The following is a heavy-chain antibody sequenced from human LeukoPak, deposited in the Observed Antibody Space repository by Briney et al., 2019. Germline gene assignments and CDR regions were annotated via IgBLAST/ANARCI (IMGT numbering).Heavy chain of an antibody. D-gene: IGHD3-10*01. CDR3: AHYGSGSYYGAFDI. V-gene: IGHV1-18*01. Sequence: ASVKVSCKASGYTFTSNGISWVRQAHGQGLEWMGWISAYNGNTNYAQKLQGRVTMTTDTSTSTAYMELRSLRSDDTAVYYCAHYGSGSYYGAFDIWGRGTMVTVSS. CDR2: ISAYNGNT. CDR1: GYTFTSNG. J-gene: IGHJ3*02.